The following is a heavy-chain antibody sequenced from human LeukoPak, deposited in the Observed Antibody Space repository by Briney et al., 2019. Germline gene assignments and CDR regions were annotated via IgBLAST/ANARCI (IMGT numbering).Heavy chain of an antibody. Sequence: ASVKASCKASGYTFTSYDINWVRQAAGQGLEWMGWMKPNSGNTGYAQKFQGRVTMTRNTSISTAYMELSSLRSEDTAVYYCARIYGSGRGPGSYYFDYWGQGTLVTVSS. D-gene: IGHD3-10*01. J-gene: IGHJ4*01. CDR2: MKPNSGNT. CDR1: GYTFTSYD. CDR3: ARIYGSGRGPGSYYFDY. V-gene: IGHV1-8*01.